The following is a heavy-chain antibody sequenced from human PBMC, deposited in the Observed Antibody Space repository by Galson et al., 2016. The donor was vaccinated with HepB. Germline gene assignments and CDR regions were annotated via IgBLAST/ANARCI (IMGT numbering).Heavy chain of an antibody. Sequence: SLRLSCAASGFTFSSYAMNWVRQAPGKGPEWVSAISGSGGGTFYADSVKGRFTISRDNSKNTLYLQMNSLRAEDTAVYYCAKAGSWYYFDSWGQGTLVTVSS. D-gene: IGHD6-13*01. J-gene: IGHJ4*02. CDR2: ISGSGGGT. V-gene: IGHV3-23*01. CDR1: GFTFSSYA. CDR3: AKAGSWYYFDS.